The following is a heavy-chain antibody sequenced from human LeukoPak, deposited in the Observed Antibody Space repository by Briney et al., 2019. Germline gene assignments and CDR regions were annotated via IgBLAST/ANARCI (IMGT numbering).Heavy chain of an antibody. CDR3: AREMSGPLYCSGGDCPYYFDY. V-gene: IGHV4-4*07. CDR1: GGSISSYY. D-gene: IGHD2-15*01. Sequence: SETLSLTCTVSGGSISSYYWSWIRQPAGKGLEWVGRIYTSGSTNYNPSLKSRVTMSVDTSQNQFSLKLSSVTAADTAVYYCAREMSGPLYCSGGDCPYYFDYWGQGNLVTVSS. J-gene: IGHJ4*02. CDR2: IYTSGST.